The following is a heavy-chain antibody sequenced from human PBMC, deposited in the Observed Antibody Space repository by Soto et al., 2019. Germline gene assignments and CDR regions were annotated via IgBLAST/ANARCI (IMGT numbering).Heavy chain of an antibody. D-gene: IGHD3-9*01. CDR1: CGSINSYY. CDR3: ARDNGRYAPVIDV. J-gene: IGHJ6*02. CDR2: IFYSGST. Sequence: SETLSLTCSVSCGSINSYYWSWIRQSPGKGLEWIGYIFYSGSTKYNPSLKSRVTISVDTSKTQFSLNLTAVTAADTAVYYWARDNGRYAPVIDVWGQGKTVTGSS. V-gene: IGHV4-59*01.